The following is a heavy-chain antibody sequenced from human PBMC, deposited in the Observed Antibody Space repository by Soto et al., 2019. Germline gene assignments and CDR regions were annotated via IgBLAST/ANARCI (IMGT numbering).Heavy chain of an antibody. CDR3: ASYFFDSSGYSNWFDS. CDR1: GGSTSSGAYY. J-gene: IGHJ5*01. V-gene: IGHV4-31*03. D-gene: IGHD3-22*01. Sequence: QVQLQESGPGLVKPSQTLSLTCTVSGGSTSSGAYYWGWIRQHSGKGLEWIGYMHYSGSAYYNPFLKSRVTISVDTSMNQFSLKLSSVTAADTAMYYCASYFFDSSGYSNWFDSWGQGTLVTVSS. CDR2: MHYSGSA.